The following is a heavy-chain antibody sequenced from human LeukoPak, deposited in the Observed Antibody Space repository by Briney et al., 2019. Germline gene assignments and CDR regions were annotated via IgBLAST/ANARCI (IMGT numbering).Heavy chain of an antibody. D-gene: IGHD6-6*01. CDR1: GGSISSTGYY. V-gene: IGHV4-39*01. J-gene: IGHJ3*02. CDR2: IYYSGST. Sequence: SETLSLTCTVSGGSISSTGYYWGWIRQPPGKGLEWIGNIYYSGSTYYTPSLKSRVTISVDTSKNQFSLKLSFVTAADTAVYYCARRGRVEYSSSSYAFDIWGQGTMVTVSS. CDR3: ARRGRVEYSSSSYAFDI.